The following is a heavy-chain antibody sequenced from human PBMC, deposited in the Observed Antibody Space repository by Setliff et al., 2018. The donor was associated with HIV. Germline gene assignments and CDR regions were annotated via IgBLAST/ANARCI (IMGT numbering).Heavy chain of an antibody. CDR2: IYWDDDK. J-gene: IGHJ3*01. Sequence: SGPTLVNPSQTVTLTCSLSGFSITTSGVGVGWVRQPPGKALEWLALIYWDDDKRYSPSLRSRLTIIKDTSRDQVVLTMTNVDPVDTATYYCAHIKHHLGGIIVSAFDVWGQGTKVTVSS. CDR3: AHIKHHLGGIIVSAFDV. V-gene: IGHV2-5*02. CDR1: GFSITTSGVG. D-gene: IGHD3-16*02.